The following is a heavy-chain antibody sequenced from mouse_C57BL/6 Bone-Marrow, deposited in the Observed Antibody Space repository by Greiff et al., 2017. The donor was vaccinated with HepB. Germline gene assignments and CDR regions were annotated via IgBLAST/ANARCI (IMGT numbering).Heavy chain of an antibody. J-gene: IGHJ1*03. CDR1: DSEVFPIAY. CDR2: ILPSIGRT. Sequence: QVQLKESGSELRSPGSSVKLSCKDFDSEVFPIAYMSWVRQKPGHGFEWIGGILPSIGRTIYGEKFEDKATLDADKLSNTAYLELNSLTSEDSAISYCASGYYGSRGYWYFDVWGTGTTVTVSS. D-gene: IGHD1-1*01. V-gene: IGHV15-2*01. CDR3: ASGYYGSRGYWYFDV.